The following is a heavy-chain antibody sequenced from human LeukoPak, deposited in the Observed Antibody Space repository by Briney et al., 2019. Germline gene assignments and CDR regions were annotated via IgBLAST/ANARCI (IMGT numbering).Heavy chain of an antibody. D-gene: IGHD3-10*01. CDR1: GYTFTSYD. CDR3: ARGRGKRTPFDY. J-gene: IGHJ4*02. Sequence: ASVKVSCKASGYTFTSYDINWARQATGRGLEWMGWMNPNSGNTGYAQKFQGGVTITRNTSISTAYMELSSLRSEDTAVYYCARGRGKRTPFDYWGQGTLVTVSS. CDR2: MNPNSGNT. V-gene: IGHV1-8*03.